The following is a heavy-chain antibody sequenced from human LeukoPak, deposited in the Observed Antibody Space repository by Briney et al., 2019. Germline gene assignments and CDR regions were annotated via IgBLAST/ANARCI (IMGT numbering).Heavy chain of an antibody. Sequence: KPGESLRISCKGSGYNFTTYWIAWVRQMPGKGLEWMGIIYPGDSDSRYSPSFQGQVTISADNSISTVCLQWSSLKASDTAMYYCARSRSMVYLDYWGQGTLVTVSS. V-gene: IGHV5-51*01. CDR1: GYNFTTYW. J-gene: IGHJ4*02. CDR3: ARSRSMVYLDY. CDR2: IYPGDSDS. D-gene: IGHD2-8*01.